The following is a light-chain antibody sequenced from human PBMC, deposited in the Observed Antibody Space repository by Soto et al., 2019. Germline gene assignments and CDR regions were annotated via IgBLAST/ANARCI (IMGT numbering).Light chain of an antibody. CDR1: PSVSSSY. Sequence: EIVLTQSPGTLSLSPGERATLSCRASPSVSSSYLAWYQQKPGQAPRLLIYGASSRATGIPDRFSGSGSGTDFTLTISRLEPEDCAVYYCQQDGSSPPYTFGQGTKLEIK. CDR3: QQDGSSPPYT. J-gene: IGKJ2*01. CDR2: GAS. V-gene: IGKV3-20*01.